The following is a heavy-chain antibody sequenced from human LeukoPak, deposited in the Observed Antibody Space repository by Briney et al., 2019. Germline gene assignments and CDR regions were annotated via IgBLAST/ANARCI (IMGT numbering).Heavy chain of an antibody. CDR1: GFTFSSYA. Sequence: GGSLRLSCAASGFTFSSYAMHWVRQAPGKGLEWAAVISYDGSNKYYADSVKGRFTISRDNSKNTLYLQMNSLRAEDTAVYYCARGLGSGWSSWGQGTLVTVSS. V-gene: IGHV3-30*01. CDR2: ISYDGSNK. D-gene: IGHD6-19*01. J-gene: IGHJ5*02. CDR3: ARGLGSGWSS.